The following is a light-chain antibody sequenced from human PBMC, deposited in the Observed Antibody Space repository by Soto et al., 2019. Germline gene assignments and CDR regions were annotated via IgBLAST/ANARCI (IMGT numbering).Light chain of an antibody. CDR2: EVS. CDR3: NSYTSSSTFV. J-gene: IGLJ1*01. Sequence: QSALTQPASVSGSPGQSITISCTGTSSDVGGYNYVSWYQQHPGKAPKLMIYEVSNRPSGVSNRFSGSRSGNTASLTISGLQAEDEAEYYCNSYTSSSTFVCGTGTKLTVL. CDR1: SSDVGGYNY. V-gene: IGLV2-14*01.